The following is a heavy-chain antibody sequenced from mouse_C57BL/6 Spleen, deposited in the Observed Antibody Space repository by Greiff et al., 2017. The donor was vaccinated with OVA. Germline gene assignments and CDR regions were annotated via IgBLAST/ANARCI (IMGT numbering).Heavy chain of an antibody. CDR1: GYAFSSYW. CDR2: IYPGDGDT. Sequence: QVQLQQSGAELVKPGASVKISCKASGYAFSSYWMNWVKQRPGKGLEWIGQIYPGDGDTNYNGKFKGKATLTADKSSSTAYMQLSSLTSEDSAVYFCARRYYDYDEAWFAYWGQGTLVTVSA. D-gene: IGHD2-4*01. CDR3: ARRYYDYDEAWFAY. V-gene: IGHV1-80*01. J-gene: IGHJ3*01.